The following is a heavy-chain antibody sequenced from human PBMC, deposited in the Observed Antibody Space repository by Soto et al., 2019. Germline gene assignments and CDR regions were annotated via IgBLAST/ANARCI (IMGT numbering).Heavy chain of an antibody. Sequence: QVQLVQSGAEEKQPGASVRVSCKTSGYDFSSYAMHWVRQAPGQRLEWMGWINIGSGRTEYSQNLQDRITITRDTSASTVYTDLSSLKSEDTSVYFCVRDGGDCGYRLTYYYYMGLDVWGQGTTVTVSS. V-gene: IGHV1-3*05. D-gene: IGHD2-21*02. CDR2: INIGSGRT. J-gene: IGHJ6*02. CDR3: VRDGGDCGYRLTYYYYMGLDV. CDR1: GYDFSSYA.